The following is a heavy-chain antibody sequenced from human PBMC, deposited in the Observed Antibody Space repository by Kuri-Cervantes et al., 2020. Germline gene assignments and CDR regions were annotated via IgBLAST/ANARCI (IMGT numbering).Heavy chain of an antibody. J-gene: IGHJ5*02. CDR2: INAGNGNT. CDR1: GYTFTSYA. Sequence: ASVKVSCKASGYTFTSYAMHWVRQAPGQRLEWMGWINAGNGNTKYSQKFQGRVTITRDTSASTAYMELSSLRSENTAVYYCARGGRVYNWFDPWGQGTLVTVSS. V-gene: IGHV1-3*01. D-gene: IGHD1-26*01. CDR3: ARGGRVYNWFDP.